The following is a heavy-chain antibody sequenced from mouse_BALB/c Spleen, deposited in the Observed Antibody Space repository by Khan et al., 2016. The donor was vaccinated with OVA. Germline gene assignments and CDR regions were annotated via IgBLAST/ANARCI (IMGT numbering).Heavy chain of an antibody. V-gene: IGHV2-9*02. J-gene: IGHJ2*01. CDR1: GFSLTSYG. Sequence: QVQLQQSGPGLVAPSQSLSVTCTVSGFSLTSYGVHWVRQPPGKGLEWLGVIWAGGSTNYNSALMSRLRISKDNSKSQVFLKMNSLQTDDTAMDYCARDPVVEDYFDYWGQGTTLTVSS. CDR2: IWAGGST. CDR3: ARDPVVEDYFDY. D-gene: IGHD1-1*01.